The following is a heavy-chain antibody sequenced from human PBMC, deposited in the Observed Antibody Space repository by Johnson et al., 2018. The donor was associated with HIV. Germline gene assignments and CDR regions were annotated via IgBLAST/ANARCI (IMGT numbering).Heavy chain of an antibody. V-gene: IGHV3-33*01. CDR2: IWYDGSNK. Sequence: QMLLVESGGGVVQPGRSLRLSCVASGFTFSYYGMHWVRQDPGKGLEWVAVIWYDGSNKYSADSVKGRFTISRDNSKNTLYLQMNSLRAEDTAVYYCARDRTSQRWELLPDDAFDIWGQGTMVTVSS. CDR1: GFTFSYYG. D-gene: IGHD1-26*01. CDR3: ARDRTSQRWELLPDDAFDI. J-gene: IGHJ3*02.